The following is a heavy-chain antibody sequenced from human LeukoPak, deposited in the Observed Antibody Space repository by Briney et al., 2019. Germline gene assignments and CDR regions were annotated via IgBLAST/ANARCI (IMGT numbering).Heavy chain of an antibody. D-gene: IGHD2-21*01. J-gene: IGHJ4*02. Sequence: SETLSLTCGVFGVSINDYYWSWIRQSPGKGLEWIGEISHTEGTRYNPSLESRVTMSVDTSENQLSLKLSSVTAAYTAVYYCARIRCGHSGSVCYNHWGLGTLVTVSS. CDR2: ISHTEGT. V-gene: IGHV4-34*01. CDR3: ARIRCGHSGSVCYNH. CDR1: GVSINDYY.